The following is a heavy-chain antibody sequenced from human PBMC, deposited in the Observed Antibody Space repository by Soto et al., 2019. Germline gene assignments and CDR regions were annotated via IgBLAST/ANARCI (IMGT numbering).Heavy chain of an antibody. CDR3: ARQVPASFAVVVGPATQGFDY. D-gene: IGHD2-15*01. V-gene: IGHV4-30-4*01. CDR1: GGSVSSDAYY. CDR2: IYYSGST. Sequence: QVLLQESGPGLVKPSQTLSLTCTVSGGSVSSDAYYWSWIRQPPGKGLEWIGFIYYSGSTHYNPSLKSRVSMSVDTSKNQFSLKLNSVIAADTAVYYCARQVPASFAVVVGPATQGFDYWGQGTLVTVSS. J-gene: IGHJ4*02.